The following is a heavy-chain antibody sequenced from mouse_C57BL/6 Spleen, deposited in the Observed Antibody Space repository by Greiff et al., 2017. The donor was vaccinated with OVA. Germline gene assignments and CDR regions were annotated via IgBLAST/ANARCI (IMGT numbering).Heavy chain of an antibody. J-gene: IGHJ4*01. D-gene: IGHD2-1*01. CDR1: GYAFSSSW. V-gene: IGHV1-82*01. CDR3: ARGKSYGNYEDY. CDR2: IYPGDGDT. Sequence: VQLQQSGPELVKPGASVKISCKASGYAFSSSWMNWVKQRPGKGLEWIGRIYPGDGDTNYNGKIKGKATLTADKSSSTAYMQLSSLTSEDSAVYFCARGKSYGNYEDYWGQGTSVTVSS.